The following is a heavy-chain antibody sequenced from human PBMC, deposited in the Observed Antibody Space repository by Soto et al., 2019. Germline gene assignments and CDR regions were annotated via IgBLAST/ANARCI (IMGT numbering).Heavy chain of an antibody. V-gene: IGHV3-33*06. CDR3: AKDRLGLEPRFLFE. CDR2: IWYDGSNK. D-gene: IGHD1-1*01. J-gene: IGHJ4*02. CDR1: GFTFSSYA. Sequence: GGSLRLSCAASGFTFSSYAMHWVRQAPGKGLEWVAVIWYDGSNKYYADSVKGRFTISRDNSKNTLYLQMNSLRAEDTAVYYCAKDRLGLEPRFLFEWGQGTLVTVSS.